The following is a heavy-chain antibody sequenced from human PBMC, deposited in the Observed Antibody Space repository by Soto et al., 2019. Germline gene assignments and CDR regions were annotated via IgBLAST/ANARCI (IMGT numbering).Heavy chain of an antibody. CDR1: GYTFTGYY. CDR2: INPNSGGT. Sequence: QVQLVQSGAEVKKPGASVKVSCKASGYTFTGYYMHWVRQAPGQGLEWMGWINPNSGGTNYAQKFQGWVPMTRETCISTAYMELSRLRSDDTAVYYCARGHRDIVVVPAAMPFDPWGQGTLVTVSS. D-gene: IGHD2-2*01. CDR3: ARGHRDIVVVPAAMPFDP. V-gene: IGHV1-2*04. J-gene: IGHJ5*02.